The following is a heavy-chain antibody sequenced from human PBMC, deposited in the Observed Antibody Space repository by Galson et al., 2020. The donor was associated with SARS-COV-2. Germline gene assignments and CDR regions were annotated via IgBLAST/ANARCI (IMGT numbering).Heavy chain of an antibody. CDR3: ARATSIPYFDWVYYFYGMDV. CDR2: TYFSGST. CDR1: AASVSSGRYY. D-gene: IGHD3-9*01. J-gene: IGHJ6*02. V-gene: IGHV4-61*01. Sequence: SQTLSPTSPVSAASVSSGRYYWSWIRHPPGKGLEWTGYTYFSGSTTYNPSLKSRVTISVDPSKNQFSLKLSSVTAADTAVYYWARATSIPYFDWVYYFYGMDVGGQGTTVTVSS.